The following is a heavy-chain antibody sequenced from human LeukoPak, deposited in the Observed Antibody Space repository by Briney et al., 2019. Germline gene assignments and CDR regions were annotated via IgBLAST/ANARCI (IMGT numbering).Heavy chain of an antibody. D-gene: IGHD6-19*01. CDR1: GFTFSSYS. CDR3: ARRYSSGWYPGPTLDY. J-gene: IGHJ4*02. CDR2: ISRSSSYI. Sequence: GGSLRLSCAASGFTFSSYSMNWVRQAPGKGLEWVSSISRSSSYIYYADSVKGRFTISRDNAKNSLYLQMNSLRAEDTAVYYCARRYSSGWYPGPTLDYWGQGTLVTVSS. V-gene: IGHV3-21*01.